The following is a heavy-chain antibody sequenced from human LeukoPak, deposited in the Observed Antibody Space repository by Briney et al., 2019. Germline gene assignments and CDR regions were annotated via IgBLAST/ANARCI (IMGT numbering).Heavy chain of an antibody. D-gene: IGHD6-13*01. J-gene: IGHJ4*02. CDR2: ISGSGGST. CDR3: AKDRDWASAVGTDFEY. CDR1: GFTFSSYA. V-gene: IGHV3-23*01. Sequence: GGSLRLSCAASGFTFSSYAMSWVRQAPGKGLEWVSAISGSGGSTYYADSVKGRFTISRDNSKNTLFLQMSSLRAEDTAVYYCAKDRDWASAVGTDFEYWGQGTLVIVSS.